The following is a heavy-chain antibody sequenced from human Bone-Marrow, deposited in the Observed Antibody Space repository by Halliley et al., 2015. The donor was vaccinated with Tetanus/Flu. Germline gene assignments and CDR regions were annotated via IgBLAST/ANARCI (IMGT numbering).Heavy chain of an antibody. J-gene: IGHJ6*02. V-gene: IGHV3-53*01. CDR1: GFTVSSKY. D-gene: IGHD3-10*01. Sequence: SLRLSCAASGFTVSSKYMNWVRQAPGKGLEWVSVIYSGGRTYYADSVKGRFTISRDKSKSTLYLQMNSLRAEDTAVYYCARDRGGYYYYGMDVWGQGTTVTVSS. CDR3: ARDRGGYYYYGMDV. CDR2: IYSGGRT.